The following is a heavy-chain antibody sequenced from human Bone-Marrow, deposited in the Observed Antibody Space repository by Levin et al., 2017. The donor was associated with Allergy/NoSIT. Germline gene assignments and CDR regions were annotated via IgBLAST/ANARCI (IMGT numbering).Heavy chain of an antibody. CDR1: GFIYADYA. J-gene: IGHJ6*03. D-gene: IGHD4-17*01. CDR3: AKAGTTVMLDYSYLDV. V-gene: IGHV3-23*01. Sequence: PGESLKISCRISGFIYADYAMNWVRQAPGRGLEWVSSLDGSSGKTHYADSVKGRFTISREYSKNTLFLQMNSLRVEDTARYYCAKAGTTVMLDYSYLDVWGEGTAVTVSS. CDR2: LDGSSGKT.